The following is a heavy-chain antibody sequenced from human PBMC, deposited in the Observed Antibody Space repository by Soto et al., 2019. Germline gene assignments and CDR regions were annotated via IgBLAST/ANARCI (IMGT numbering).Heavy chain of an antibody. Sequence: PSETLSLTCTVSGASVNSGNYYWSWIRQPPGKGLEWIGYIYYSGSTNYNPSLKSRVTISLDTSKNQFSLNLSSVTAADTAVYFCARDRAAAIGYYYYYGMDVWGQGTPVTVSS. J-gene: IGHJ6*02. CDR1: GASVNSGNYY. V-gene: IGHV4-61*01. D-gene: IGHD2-2*01. CDR3: ARDRAAAIGYYYYYGMDV. CDR2: IYYSGST.